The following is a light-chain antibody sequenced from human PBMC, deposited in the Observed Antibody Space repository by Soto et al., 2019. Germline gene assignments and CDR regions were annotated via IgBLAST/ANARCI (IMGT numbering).Light chain of an antibody. J-gene: IGKJ1*01. CDR3: QQRSNWPPWT. CDR2: DAS. Sequence: EIVLTQSPATLSLSPGERATLSWGASQSFSTYLACYQQKPGQAPRLLIYDASNRATGIPARFSGSGSGTDFTLTISSLEPEDFAVYYCQQRSNWPPWTVGQGTKVEIK. V-gene: IGKV3-11*01. CDR1: QSFSTY.